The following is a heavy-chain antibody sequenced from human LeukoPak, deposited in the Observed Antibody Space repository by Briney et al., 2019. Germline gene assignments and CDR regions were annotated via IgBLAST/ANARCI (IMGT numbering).Heavy chain of an antibody. CDR1: GFTFEHYG. V-gene: IGHV3-20*04. CDR3: ATSDQIIMMDAFDI. CDR2: ITWDGAKT. Sequence: PGGSLRLSCAASGFTFEHYGMSWVRQAPGKGPEWVSGITWDGAKTGYADSVKGRFTISRDNAKKSLFVQMNSLRAEDTALYYCATSDQIIMMDAFDIWGQGTMVTVSS. J-gene: IGHJ3*02. D-gene: IGHD3-16*01.